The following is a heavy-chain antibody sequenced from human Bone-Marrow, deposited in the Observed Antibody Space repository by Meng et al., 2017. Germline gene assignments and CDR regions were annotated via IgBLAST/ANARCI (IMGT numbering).Heavy chain of an antibody. D-gene: IGHD6-19*01. V-gene: IGHV4-59*08. CDR2: IYYSGGT. J-gene: IGHJ4*02. CDR3: ARQDSGWHFDH. CDR1: GGSISSDY. Sequence: SETLSLTCTVSGGSISSDYWSWIRQPPGKGLEWIGYIYYSGGTNTKYDPSLKSRVTISVEPSKNQFSLRLTSVTAADTAVYHCARQDSGWHFDHWGQGTLVTVSS.